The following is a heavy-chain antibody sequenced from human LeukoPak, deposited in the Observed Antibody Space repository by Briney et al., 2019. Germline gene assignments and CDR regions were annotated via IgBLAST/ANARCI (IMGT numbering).Heavy chain of an antibody. CDR3: ARNLKQWLYDWYFDL. CDR1: GGSISSYY. Sequence: PSETLSLTCTVSGGSISSYYWSWIRQPPGKGLEWIGYIYYSGSTNYNPSLKSRVTIPVDTSKNQFSLKLSSVTAADTAVYYCARNLKQWLYDWYFDLWGRGTLVTVSS. D-gene: IGHD6-19*01. CDR2: IYYSGST. J-gene: IGHJ2*01. V-gene: IGHV4-59*01.